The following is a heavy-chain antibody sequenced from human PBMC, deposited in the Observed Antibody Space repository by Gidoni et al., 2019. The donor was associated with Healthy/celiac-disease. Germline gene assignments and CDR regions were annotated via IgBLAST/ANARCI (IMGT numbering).Heavy chain of an antibody. Sequence: EVQLVASGGGLVQPVGSLRPSCAAPGFPFSSYWMTWVLQAPGKGLAWVANITQDGSEKYYVDSVKGRFTISRDNAKNSLYLQMNSLRAEDTAVYYCARDLGGLFDYWGQGTLVTVSS. J-gene: IGHJ4*02. CDR1: GFPFSSYW. V-gene: IGHV3-7*01. D-gene: IGHD3-10*01. CDR3: ARDLGGLFDY. CDR2: ITQDGSEK.